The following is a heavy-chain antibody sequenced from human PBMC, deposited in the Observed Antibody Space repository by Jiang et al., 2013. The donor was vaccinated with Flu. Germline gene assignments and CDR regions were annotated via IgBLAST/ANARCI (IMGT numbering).Heavy chain of an antibody. V-gene: IGHV3-30*18. D-gene: IGHD3-22*01. Sequence: EWVAVISYDGSNKYYADSVKGRFTISRDNSKNTLYLQMNSLRAEDTAVYYCAKDPASRNYYDSSGYYFYFDIWGQGTMVTVSS. CDR2: ISYDGSNK. CDR3: AKDPASRNYYDSSGYYFYFDI. J-gene: IGHJ3*02.